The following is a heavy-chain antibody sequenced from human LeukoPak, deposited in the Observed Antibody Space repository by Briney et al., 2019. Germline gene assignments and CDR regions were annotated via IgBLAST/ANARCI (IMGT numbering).Heavy chain of an antibody. J-gene: IGHJ3*02. CDR2: IKQDGSEK. V-gene: IGHV3-7*01. CDR3: VKEESTEAFDI. CDR1: RFTFRSYR. Sequence: PGGSLRLSCAVSRFTFRSYRMSWVRQAPGKGPEWVANIKQDGSEKYYVDSVKGRFTISRDNAKNSLHLQMNSLRAEDTAVYYCVKEESTEAFDIWGQGTMVTVSS.